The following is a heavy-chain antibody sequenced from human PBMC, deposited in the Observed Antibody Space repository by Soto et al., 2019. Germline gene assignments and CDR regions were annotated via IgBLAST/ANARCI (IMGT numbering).Heavy chain of an antibody. J-gene: IGHJ4*02. Sequence: SVKVSCKASGGTFSNFAISWVRQAPGQGLEWMGGIIPIFGSANYAQKFQGRVTITADTSTSTAYMELSSLRSEDTALYYCAREVVTTIPGYQYFDTWGQGXLVTVYS. V-gene: IGHV1-69*06. D-gene: IGHD2-21*02. CDR1: GGTFSNFA. CDR2: IIPIFGSA. CDR3: AREVVTTIPGYQYFDT.